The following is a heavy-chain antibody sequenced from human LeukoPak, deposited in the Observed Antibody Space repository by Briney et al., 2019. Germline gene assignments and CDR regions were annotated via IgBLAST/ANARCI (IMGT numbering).Heavy chain of an antibody. CDR2: INPSGGST. CDR1: EYTFSSDY. D-gene: IGHD6-19*01. V-gene: IGHV1-46*01. CDR3: ARDAGSGWYYYYYGMDV. Sequence: AAKKVSCKAYEYTFSSDYRHWVRQAPEQGLEWMGIINPSGGSTSYAQKFQGRVTMTRDTSTSTVYMELSSLRSEDTAVYYCARDAGSGWYYYYYGMDVWGQGTTVTVSS. J-gene: IGHJ6*02.